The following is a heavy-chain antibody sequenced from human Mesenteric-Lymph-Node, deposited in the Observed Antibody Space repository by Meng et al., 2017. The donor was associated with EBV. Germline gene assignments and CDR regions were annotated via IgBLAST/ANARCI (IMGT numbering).Heavy chain of an antibody. Sequence: QLTLEWWGLGVVKRPEPLSLTCPVSGGSISSSGDYWGWIRQPPGKGLEWIGSIYDNGRTFYHNPSLKSRVTISLDTSKSQFSLRLTSVTAADTAVYYCARRLTGDHFFDVWGQGTLVTVSS. CDR3: ARRLTGDHFFDV. CDR1: GGSISSSGDY. CDR2: IYDNGRTF. J-gene: IGHJ4*02. D-gene: IGHD7-27*01. V-gene: IGHV4-39*01.